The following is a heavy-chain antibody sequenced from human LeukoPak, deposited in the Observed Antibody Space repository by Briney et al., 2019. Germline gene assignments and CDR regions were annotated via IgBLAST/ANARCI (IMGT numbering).Heavy chain of an antibody. J-gene: IGHJ4*02. CDR3: AKDRFYDFDY. CDR2: IGHDGDNE. D-gene: IGHD3-16*01. V-gene: IGHV3-30*02. Sequence: PGGSLRLSCIASGFTFSNHGMHWVRQAPGKGLEWVTFIGHDGDNEQYAQSVRGRFTISRDKSKNTVYLQMNSLRAEDTAVYYCAKDRFYDFDYWGQGTLVTVSP. CDR1: GFTFSNHG.